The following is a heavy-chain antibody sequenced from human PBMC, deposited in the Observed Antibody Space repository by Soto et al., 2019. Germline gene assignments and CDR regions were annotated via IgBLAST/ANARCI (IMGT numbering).Heavy chain of an antibody. CDR1: GGTFSSYA. V-gene: IGHV1-69*01. CDR2: IIPIFGTA. Sequence: QVPLVQSGAEVKKPGSSVKVSCKASGGTFSSYAISWVRQAPGQGLEWMGGIIPIFGTANYAQKFQGRVTITANESTTTAYMELSSLRSEDAAVYYCAGHIVADGPDDYWGQGTLVTVSS. D-gene: IGHD5-12*01. J-gene: IGHJ4*02. CDR3: AGHIVADGPDDY.